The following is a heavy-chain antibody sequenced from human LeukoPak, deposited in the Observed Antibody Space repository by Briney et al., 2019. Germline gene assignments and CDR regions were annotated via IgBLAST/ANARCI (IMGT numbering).Heavy chain of an antibody. Sequence: ASVKVSCKASGYTFISYAMNWVRQAPGQGLEWMGIINPSGGSTSYAQKFQGRVTMTRDTSTSTVYMELSSLRSEDTAVYYCATDQEVVTLGSLDYWGQGTLVTVSS. CDR3: ATDQEVVTLGSLDY. CDR1: GYTFISYA. J-gene: IGHJ4*02. V-gene: IGHV1-46*01. D-gene: IGHD3-22*01. CDR2: INPSGGST.